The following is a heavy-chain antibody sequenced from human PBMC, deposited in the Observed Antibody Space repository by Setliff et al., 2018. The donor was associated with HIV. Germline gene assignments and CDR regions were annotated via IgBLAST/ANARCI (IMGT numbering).Heavy chain of an antibody. V-gene: IGHV3-23*01. Sequence: GGSLRLSCAASGFTFSTYWMHWVRQAPGKGLEWVSTIGAAGYPTHYAESVKGRFTISKDNSQNALYLQMNSLTDEDTAVYYCAKVFAFGVDGFDIWGQGTMVTVSS. D-gene: IGHD3-10*01. CDR3: AKVFAFGVDGFDI. CDR1: GFTFSTYW. J-gene: IGHJ3*02. CDR2: IGAAGYPT.